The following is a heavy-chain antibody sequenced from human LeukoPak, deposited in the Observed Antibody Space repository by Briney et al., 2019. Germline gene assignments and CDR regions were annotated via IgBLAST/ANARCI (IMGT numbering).Heavy chain of an antibody. CDR3: ARGPPTVLLWFGERYYYYYYMDV. Sequence: ASVTVSCKASGYTFTSYDINWVRQAPGQGLEWMGWMNPNSGNTVYAQKFQGRVTMTRNTSISTAYMELSSRRSEDTAVYYCARGPPTVLLWFGERYYYYYYMDVRGKGTTVTISS. J-gene: IGHJ6*03. V-gene: IGHV1-8*01. D-gene: IGHD3-10*01. CDR1: GYTFTSYD. CDR2: MNPNSGNT.